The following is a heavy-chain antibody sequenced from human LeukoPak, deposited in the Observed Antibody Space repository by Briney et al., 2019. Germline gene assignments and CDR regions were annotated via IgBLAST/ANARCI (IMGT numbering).Heavy chain of an antibody. CDR2: IYYSGST. CDR1: GGSISSYY. J-gene: IGHJ4*02. V-gene: IGHV4-59*01. D-gene: IGHD2-21*02. Sequence: SETLSPTCTVSGGSISSYYWSWIRQPPGKGLEWIGYIYYSGSTNYNPSLKSRVTISVDTSKNQFSLKLSSVTAADTAVYYCARSFCGGDCYHLYYFDYWGQGTLVTVSS. CDR3: ARSFCGGDCYHLYYFDY.